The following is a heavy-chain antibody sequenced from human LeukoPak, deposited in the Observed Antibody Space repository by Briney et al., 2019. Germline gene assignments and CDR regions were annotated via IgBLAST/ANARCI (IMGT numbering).Heavy chain of an antibody. CDR1: GYTFTSYG. CDR3: ARDHPTYYDFWSGYYEGGFDY. J-gene: IGHJ4*02. CDR2: ISAYNGNT. V-gene: IGHV1-18*01. Sequence: ASVNVSCKASGYTFTSYGISWLRQAPGQGLEWMGWISAYNGNTNYAQKLQGRVTMTTDTSTSTAYMELRSLRSDDTAVYYCARDHPTYYDFWSGYYEGGFDYWGQGTLVTVSS. D-gene: IGHD3-3*01.